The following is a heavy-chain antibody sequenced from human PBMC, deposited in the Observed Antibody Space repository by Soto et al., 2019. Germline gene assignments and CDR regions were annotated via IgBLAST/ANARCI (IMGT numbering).Heavy chain of an antibody. J-gene: IGHJ4*02. V-gene: IGHV1-46*01. D-gene: IGHD2-21*02. Sequence: ASVKVSCKASGYTFTNSGISWVRQAPGQGLEWMGTINPSGGHTTYAQKFLGRVTMTRDTSTSTLYMELTSLRSEDTAVYYCARGGHVVVVTAAFDYWGQGTLVTVSS. CDR1: GYTFTNSG. CDR3: ARGGHVVVVTAAFDY. CDR2: INPSGGHT.